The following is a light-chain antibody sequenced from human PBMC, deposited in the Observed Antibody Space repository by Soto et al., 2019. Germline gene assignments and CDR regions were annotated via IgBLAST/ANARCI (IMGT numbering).Light chain of an antibody. CDR1: QDISNY. CDR2: DAS. J-gene: IGKJ4*01. V-gene: IGKV1-33*01. Sequence: DIQMTQSPSSLSASVGDRVTITCQASQDISNYLNWYQQKPGKAPKLLIYDASNLEIGVPSRFSGSGSGTDFTFTISSLQPEDIATYYCQQYDNLPPLFGGGTKVEIK. CDR3: QQYDNLPPL.